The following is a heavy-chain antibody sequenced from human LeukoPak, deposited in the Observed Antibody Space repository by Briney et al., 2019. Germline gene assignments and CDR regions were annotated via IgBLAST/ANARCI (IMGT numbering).Heavy chain of an antibody. Sequence: PSETLSLTCAVSGGSISSSNWWSWVRQPPGKGLEWIGEIYHSGSTNYNPSLKSRVTISVDKSKNQFSLKLSSVTAADTAVYYCATMGSSWYTAHFDYWGQGTLVTVSS. J-gene: IGHJ4*02. CDR3: ATMGSSWYTAHFDY. D-gene: IGHD6-13*01. CDR1: GGSISSSNW. V-gene: IGHV4-4*02. CDR2: IYHSGST.